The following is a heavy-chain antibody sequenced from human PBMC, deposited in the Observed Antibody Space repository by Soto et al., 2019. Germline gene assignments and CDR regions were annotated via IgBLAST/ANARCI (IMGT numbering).Heavy chain of an antibody. Sequence: GGSLRLSCAASGFTFSSYAMSWVRQAPGKGLEWVSAISGSGGSTYYTDSVKGRFTISRDNSKNTLYLQMNSLRAEDTAVYYCARDMGYYDSSVSPGCWGQGTLVTVSS. J-gene: IGHJ4*02. CDR2: ISGSGGST. CDR3: ARDMGYYDSSVSPGC. D-gene: IGHD3-22*01. V-gene: IGHV3-23*01. CDR1: GFTFSSYA.